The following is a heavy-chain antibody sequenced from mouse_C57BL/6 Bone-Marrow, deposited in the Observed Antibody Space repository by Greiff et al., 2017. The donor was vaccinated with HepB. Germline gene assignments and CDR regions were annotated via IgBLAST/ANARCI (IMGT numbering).Heavy chain of an antibody. Sequence: EVQGVESGGDLVKPGGSLKLSCAASGFTFSSYGMSWVRQTPDKRLEWVATISSGGSYTYYPDSVKGRFTISRDNAKNTLYLQMSSLKSEDTAMYYCARPSTGTRAMDYWGQGTSVTVSS. CDR3: ARPSTGTRAMDY. CDR2: ISSGGSYT. CDR1: GFTFSSYG. V-gene: IGHV5-6*01. D-gene: IGHD4-1*02. J-gene: IGHJ4*01.